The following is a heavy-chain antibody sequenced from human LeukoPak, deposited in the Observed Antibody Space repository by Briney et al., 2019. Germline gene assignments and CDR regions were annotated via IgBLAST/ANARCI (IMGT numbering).Heavy chain of an antibody. D-gene: IGHD3-22*01. J-gene: IGHJ4*02. Sequence: SQTLSLTCTVSGGSISSGGYYWSWIRQHPGKGLEWIGYIYYSGSTYYNPSLKSRVTISVDTSKNQFSLKLSSVTAADTAVYYCARDRDGPAKWLFGFDYWGQGTLVTVSS. V-gene: IGHV4-31*03. CDR3: ARDRDGPAKWLFGFDY. CDR1: GGSISSGGYY. CDR2: IYYSGST.